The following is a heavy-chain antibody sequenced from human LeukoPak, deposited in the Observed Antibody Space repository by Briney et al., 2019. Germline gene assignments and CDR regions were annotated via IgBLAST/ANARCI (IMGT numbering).Heavy chain of an antibody. CDR1: GYTFTGYY. J-gene: IGHJ3*02. Sequence: ASVKVSCKASGYTFTGYYMHWVRQAPGQGLEWMGWINPNSGGTNYAQKFQGRVTMTRDTSISTTYMELSRLTSDDTAVYYCARGQLVWEAFDIWGQGTMVTVSS. CDR3: ARGQLVWEAFDI. CDR2: INPNSGGT. D-gene: IGHD6-6*01. V-gene: IGHV1-2*02.